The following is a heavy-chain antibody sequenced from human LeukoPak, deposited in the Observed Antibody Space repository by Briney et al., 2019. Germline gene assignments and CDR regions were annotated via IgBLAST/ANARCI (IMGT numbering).Heavy chain of an antibody. D-gene: IGHD6-6*01. V-gene: IGHV7-4-1*02. CDR3: ARTPIIEYSSSSGDY. CDR2: INTNTGNP. Sequence: GASVKVSCKASGYTFTSYAMNWVRQAPGQGLEWMGWINTNTGNPTYAQGFTGRFVFSLDTSVSTAYLQISSLKAEDTAVYYCARTPIIEYSSSSGDYWGQGTLVTVSS. CDR1: GYTFTSYA. J-gene: IGHJ4*02.